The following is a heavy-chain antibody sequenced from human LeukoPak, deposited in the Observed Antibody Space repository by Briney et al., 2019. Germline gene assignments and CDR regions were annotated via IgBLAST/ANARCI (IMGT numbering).Heavy chain of an antibody. J-gene: IGHJ6*02. V-gene: IGHV4-59*01. CDR2: IYYSGST. Sequence: SETLSLTCTVSGGSISSYYWSWIRQPPGKGLEWIGYIYYSGSTNCNPSLKSRVTISVDTSKNQFSLKLSSVTAADTAVYYCARGEPSTVRWYYYYGMDVWGQGTTVTVSS. D-gene: IGHD4-23*01. CDR1: GGSISSYY. CDR3: ARGEPSTVRWYYYYGMDV.